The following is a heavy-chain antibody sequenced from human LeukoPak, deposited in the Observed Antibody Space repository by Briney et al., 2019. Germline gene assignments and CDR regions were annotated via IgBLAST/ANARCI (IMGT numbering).Heavy chain of an antibody. CDR3: VRTYHYDTSGYDY. V-gene: IGHV4-59*01. J-gene: IGHJ4*02. Sequence: SETLSLTCTASGDSISSYYWSWIRQPPGKGLEWIGYIYYSGSISYNPPLKSRVTISIDTSKNQFYLNLSSVTAADTAVYYCVRTYHYDTSGYDYWGQGTLVTVSS. CDR2: IYYSGSI. CDR1: GDSISSYY. D-gene: IGHD3-22*01.